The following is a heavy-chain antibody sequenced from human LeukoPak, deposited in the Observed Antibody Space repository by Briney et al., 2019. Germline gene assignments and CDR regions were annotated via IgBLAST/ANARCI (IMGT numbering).Heavy chain of an antibody. CDR3: ASSGDYGYYFDY. D-gene: IGHD4-17*01. J-gene: IGHJ4*02. Sequence: PSETLSLTCTVSGGSTSSYYWSWIRQPPGKGLEWIGYIYYSGSTNYNPSLKSRVTMSVDTSNNQISLKLSSVTAADTAVYYCASSGDYGYYFDYWGQGTLVTVSS. CDR2: IYYSGST. V-gene: IGHV4-59*01. CDR1: GGSTSSYY.